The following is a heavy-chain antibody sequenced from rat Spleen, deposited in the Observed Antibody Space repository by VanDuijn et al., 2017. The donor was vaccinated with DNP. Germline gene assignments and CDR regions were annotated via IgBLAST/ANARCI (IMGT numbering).Heavy chain of an antibody. D-gene: IGHD1-11*01. J-gene: IGHJ2*01. CDR1: GITFRDYY. CDR2: ISYEGSST. CDR3: TRDPNYGGYSERFDY. Sequence: EVQLVESGGGLVQPGRSLKLSCAASGITFRDYYMAWVRQAPTRGLEWVATISYEGSSTYYRDSVKGRFTISRDNAKSTLYLQMDSLRSEDTATYYCTRDPNYGGYSERFDYWGQGVLVTVSS. V-gene: IGHV5-7*01.